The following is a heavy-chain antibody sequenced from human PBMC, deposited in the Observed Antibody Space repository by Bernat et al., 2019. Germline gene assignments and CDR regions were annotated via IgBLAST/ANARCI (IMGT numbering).Heavy chain of an antibody. CDR3: ARHPAQRITIFGVGPRWDYWFDP. V-gene: IGHV4-39*01. J-gene: IGHJ5*02. Sequence: QLQLQESGPGLVKPSETLSLTCTVSGGSISSSSYYWGWIRQPPGKGLEWIGSIYYSGSTYYNPSLKSRVTISVDTSKNQFSLKLSSVTAADTAVYYCARHPAQRITIFGVGPRWDYWFDPWGQGTLVTVSS. D-gene: IGHD3-3*01. CDR2: IYYSGST. CDR1: GGSISSSSYY.